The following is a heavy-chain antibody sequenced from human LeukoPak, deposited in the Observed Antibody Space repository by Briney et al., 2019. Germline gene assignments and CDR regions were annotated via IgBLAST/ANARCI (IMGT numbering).Heavy chain of an antibody. J-gene: IGHJ5*02. D-gene: IGHD6-13*01. CDR3: AKGQGLRGSSSWYSDWFDP. Sequence: GGSLRLSCAASGFTFSSYAMSWVRQAPGKGLEWVSAISGSGGSTYYADSVKGRFTISRDNSKNTLYLQMNSLRAEDTAVYYCAKGQGLRGSSSWYSDWFDPWGQGTLVIVSS. CDR1: GFTFSSYA. V-gene: IGHV3-23*01. CDR2: ISGSGGST.